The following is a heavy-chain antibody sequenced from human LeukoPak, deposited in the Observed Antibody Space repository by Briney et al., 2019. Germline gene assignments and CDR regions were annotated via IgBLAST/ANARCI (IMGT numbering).Heavy chain of an antibody. Sequence: SETLSLTCTVSGGSISSYYWSWIRQPPGKGLEWIGYIYYSGSTNYNPSLKSRVTISVDTSKNQFSLKLSSVTAADTAVYYCARSMGSSGSYYYMDVWGKGTTVTVSS. V-gene: IGHV4-59*01. D-gene: IGHD3-10*01. CDR1: GGSISSYY. CDR2: IYYSGST. J-gene: IGHJ6*03. CDR3: ARSMGSSGSYYYMDV.